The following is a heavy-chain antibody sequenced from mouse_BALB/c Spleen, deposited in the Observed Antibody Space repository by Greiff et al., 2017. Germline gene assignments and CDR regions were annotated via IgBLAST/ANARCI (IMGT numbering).Heavy chain of an antibody. CDR1: GYAFSSSW. CDR3: ARGGGLDAMDY. V-gene: IGHV1-82*01. J-gene: IGHJ4*01. CDR2: IYPGDGDT. D-gene: IGHD2-2*01. Sequence: VQLQQSGPELVKPGASVKISCKASGYAFSSSWMNWVKQRPGQGLEWIGRIYPGDGDTNYNGKFKGKATLTADKSSSTAYMRLSSLTSVDSAVYFCARGGGLDAMDYWGQGTSVTVSS.